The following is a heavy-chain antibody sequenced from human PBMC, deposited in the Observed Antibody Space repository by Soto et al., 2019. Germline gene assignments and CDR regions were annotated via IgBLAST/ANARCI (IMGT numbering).Heavy chain of an antibody. D-gene: IGHD3-3*01. V-gene: IGHV3-53*01. J-gene: IGHJ6*03. CDR1: GFSVSSNY. Sequence: PGGSLRLSCAASGFSVSSNYMIWVRQAPGKGLEWVSVLYSGSGTYYADSVKGRFTISRDNAKNSLYLQMNSLRAEDTAVYYCARDEKYYDFWSGSKYYYYMDVWGKGTTVTVSS. CDR3: ARDEKYYDFWSGSKYYYYMDV. CDR2: LYSGSGT.